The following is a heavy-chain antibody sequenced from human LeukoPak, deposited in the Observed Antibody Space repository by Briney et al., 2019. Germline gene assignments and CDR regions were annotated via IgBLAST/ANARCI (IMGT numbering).Heavy chain of an antibody. J-gene: IGHJ2*01. Sequence: SETLSLTCTVSGGSISSYYWSWIRQPPGKGLEWIGYIYYSGSTNYNPSLKSRVTISVDTSKNQFSLKLSSVTAADTAVYYCARDPSFYDILTGYRTNWYFDLWGRGTPVTVSS. CDR2: IYYSGST. CDR1: GGSISSYY. CDR3: ARDPSFYDILTGYRTNWYFDL. V-gene: IGHV4-59*01. D-gene: IGHD3-9*01.